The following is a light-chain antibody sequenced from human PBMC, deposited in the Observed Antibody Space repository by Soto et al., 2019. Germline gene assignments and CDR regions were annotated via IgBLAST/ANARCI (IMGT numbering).Light chain of an antibody. CDR3: LQYNTYPWT. V-gene: IGKV1-17*01. CDR1: QGIRND. Sequence: DIQMTQSPSSLSASVGDRVTITCRASQGIRNDLDWFQQKPAKAPERLIYAASSLQSGAPSRFSGTGSLTEFTLTISTLQAKYFPTYYCLQYNTYPWTFGQGTKVEIK. J-gene: IGKJ1*01. CDR2: AAS.